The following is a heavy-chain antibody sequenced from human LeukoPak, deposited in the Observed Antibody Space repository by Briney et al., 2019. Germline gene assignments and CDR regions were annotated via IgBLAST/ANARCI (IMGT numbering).Heavy chain of an antibody. Sequence: SQTLSLTCTVSGGSISSGGYYWSWIRQHPGTGLEWIGYIYYSGSTYYNPSLKSRVTISVDTSKNQFSLKLSSVTAADTAVYYCARRNYDSSGYHLYYFDSWGQGTLVTVSS. CDR1: GGSISSGGYY. V-gene: IGHV4-31*03. CDR2: IYYSGST. CDR3: ARRNYDSSGYHLYYFDS. J-gene: IGHJ4*02. D-gene: IGHD3-22*01.